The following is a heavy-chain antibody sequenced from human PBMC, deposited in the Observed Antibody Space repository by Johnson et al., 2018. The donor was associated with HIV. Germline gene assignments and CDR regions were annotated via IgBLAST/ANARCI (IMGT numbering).Heavy chain of an antibody. CDR3: AKDRGWLQIRRDAFDI. V-gene: IGHV3-15*01. CDR1: GFSFTNAW. D-gene: IGHD5-24*01. Sequence: MQLVESGGGLVKPGGSLRLSCAASGFSFTNAWMSWVRQAPGKGLEWVGRIKSKPDGGSTYYADSVQGRFTISRDNSKNTLYLQMNSLRAEDTAVYYCAKDRGWLQIRRDAFDIWGQGTMVTVSS. J-gene: IGHJ3*02. CDR2: IKSKPDGGST.